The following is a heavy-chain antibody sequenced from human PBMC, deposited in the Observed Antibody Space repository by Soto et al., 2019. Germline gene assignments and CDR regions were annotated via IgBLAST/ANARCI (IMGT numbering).Heavy chain of an antibody. Sequence: ASVKVSCKASGGTFSSYAISWVRQAPGQGLEWMGGIIPIFGTANYAQKFQGRVTITADESTSTAYMELSSLRSEDTAVYYCARHYSYALGNGMDVWGQGTTVTVSS. CDR2: IIPIFGTA. CDR3: ARHYSYALGNGMDV. J-gene: IGHJ6*02. V-gene: IGHV1-69*13. CDR1: GGTFSSYA. D-gene: IGHD5-18*01.